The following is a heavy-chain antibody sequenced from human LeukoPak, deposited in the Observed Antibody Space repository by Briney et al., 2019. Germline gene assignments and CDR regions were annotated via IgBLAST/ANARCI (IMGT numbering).Heavy chain of an antibody. CDR3: ATRQRSGYYYGMDV. Sequence: GGSLRLSCAASGFTVSSNYMSWVRQAPGEGLEWVAIISSGGNTYYADSVKGRFTISRDNSKNTLYLQMNSLRAEDTAIYYCATRQRSGYYYGMDVWGQGTTVTVPS. D-gene: IGHD5-18*01. J-gene: IGHJ6*02. V-gene: IGHV3-53*01. CDR2: ISSGGNT. CDR1: GFTVSSNY.